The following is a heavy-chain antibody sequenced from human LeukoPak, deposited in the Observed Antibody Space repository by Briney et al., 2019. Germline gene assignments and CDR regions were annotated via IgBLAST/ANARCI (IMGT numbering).Heavy chain of an antibody. J-gene: IGHJ4*02. CDR1: GDTLTELS. D-gene: IGHD2-21*02. Sequence: GASVKVSCKVSGDTLTELSMHWLRQAPGKGLEWMGGFDPEDGETIYAQKFQGRVTMTEDTSTDTAYMELSSLRSEDTAVYYCATFLRGVVVTAENFDYWGQGTLVTVSS. CDR3: ATFLRGVVVTAENFDY. V-gene: IGHV1-24*01. CDR2: FDPEDGET.